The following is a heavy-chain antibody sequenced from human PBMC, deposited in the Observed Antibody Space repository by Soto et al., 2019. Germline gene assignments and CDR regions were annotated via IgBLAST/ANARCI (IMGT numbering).Heavy chain of an antibody. Sequence: GGSWRLPCAASGFILSDYSMRCLRQSSGKGLEGGANIKEDGGEEDYVDSVNGRLTISRDNAKKSLYLQMNSLRAEDTAGYYGARVYYECRSRTPPRATDFWGKGTSLTGSS. CDR2: IKEDGGEE. J-gene: IGHJ6*04. V-gene: IGHV3-7*01. CDR3: ARVYYECRSRTPPRATDF. CDR1: GFILSDYS. D-gene: IGHD3-22*01.